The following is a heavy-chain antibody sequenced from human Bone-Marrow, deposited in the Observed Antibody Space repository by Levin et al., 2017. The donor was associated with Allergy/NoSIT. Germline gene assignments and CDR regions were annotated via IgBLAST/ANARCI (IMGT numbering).Heavy chain of an antibody. D-gene: IGHD3-10*01. CDR3: ARIWGSPDY. Sequence: GESLKISCKTSGYTFTTYGINWLRQAPGQGLEWMGWISTHNDKTEYAEKFQGRVTMTTNTSTNTAYMELRSLRSDDTAVYYCARIWGSPDYWGQGTLVTVSS. CDR2: ISTHNDKT. V-gene: IGHV1-18*01. J-gene: IGHJ4*02. CDR1: GYTFTTYG.